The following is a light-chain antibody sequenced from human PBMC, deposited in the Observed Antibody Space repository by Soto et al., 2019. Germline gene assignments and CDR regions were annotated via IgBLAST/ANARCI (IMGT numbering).Light chain of an antibody. CDR1: RSVSSY. V-gene: IGKV3-11*01. CDR3: QERSNRPLT. CDR2: DAS. J-gene: IGKJ5*01. Sequence: EIVFTQYQARLFLSPGEIATLSCRASRSVSSYLACYQQKPGQAPRLLIYDASNGATGIPARFTGSGSGTDFTLTINSLEPEDFAGYSCQERSNRPLTFGQGSRLEIK.